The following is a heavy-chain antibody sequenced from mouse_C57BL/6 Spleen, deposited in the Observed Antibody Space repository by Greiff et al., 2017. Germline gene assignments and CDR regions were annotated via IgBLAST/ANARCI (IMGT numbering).Heavy chain of an antibody. J-gene: IGHJ1*03. Sequence: VQLQESGPGLVQPSQSLSITCTVSGFSLTSYGVHWVRQSPGKGLEWLGVIWSGGSTDYNAAFISRLSISKDNSKSQVFFKMNSLQADDTAIYYCARNKAKDDGNYVEYFDVWGTGTTVTVSS. V-gene: IGHV2-2*01. CDR1: GFSLTSYG. D-gene: IGHD2-1*01. CDR3: ARNKAKDDGNYVEYFDV. CDR2: IWSGGST.